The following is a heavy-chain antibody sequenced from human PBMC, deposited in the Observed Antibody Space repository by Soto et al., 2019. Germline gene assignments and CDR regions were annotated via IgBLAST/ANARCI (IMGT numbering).Heavy chain of an antibody. D-gene: IGHD3-10*01. V-gene: IGHV4-31*03. CDR1: GGSISSGGYY. Sequence: QVQLQESGPGLVKPSQTLSLTCTVSGGSISSGGYYWSWIRQHPGKGLEWIGYIYYSGSTYYNPSLKSRVTISVDTSKNQFSLKLSSVTATDTAVYYCARGVTMVRGVIHTPYFDYWGQGTLVTVSS. CDR2: IYYSGST. CDR3: ARGVTMVRGVIHTPYFDY. J-gene: IGHJ4*02.